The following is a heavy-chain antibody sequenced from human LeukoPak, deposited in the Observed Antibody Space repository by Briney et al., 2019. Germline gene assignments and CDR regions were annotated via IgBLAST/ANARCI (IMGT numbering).Heavy chain of an antibody. CDR1: GFTLSSYV. D-gene: IGHD6-19*01. Sequence: QPGGSLRLSCAASGFTLSSYVMSLVRQAPGKGLEWVSAISGSGGCTYYADSVKGRFTISRDNSKNTLYLQMNSLRAEDTAVYYCAKDLWLEAYYFDYWGQGTLVTVSS. CDR2: ISGSGGCT. J-gene: IGHJ4*02. V-gene: IGHV3-23*01. CDR3: AKDLWLEAYYFDY.